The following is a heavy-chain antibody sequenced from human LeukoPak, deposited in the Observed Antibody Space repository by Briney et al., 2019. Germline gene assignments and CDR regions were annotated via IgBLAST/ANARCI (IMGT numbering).Heavy chain of an antibody. CDR3: ARSTSYHFDS. V-gene: IGHV3-53*01. CDR1: GFTVSTNY. Sequence: PGGSLILSCAASGFTVSTNYLSWVRQAPGKGLEWVSVIYAGGAAYYADYVKGRFTISRDTSNNTLILQMHNLRVEDTAVYYCARSTSYHFDSWGQGTLVTVSS. CDR2: IYAGGAA. D-gene: IGHD2-2*01. J-gene: IGHJ4*02.